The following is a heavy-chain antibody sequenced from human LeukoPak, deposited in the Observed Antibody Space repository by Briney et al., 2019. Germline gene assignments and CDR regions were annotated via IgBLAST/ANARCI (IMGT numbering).Heavy chain of an antibody. D-gene: IGHD6-19*01. J-gene: IGHJ4*02. CDR2: ISGSGGST. V-gene: IGHV3-23*01. CDR3: AKGSEWLVLYDY. Sequence: GGSLRLSCAASGSTFSSYAMSWVRQAPGKGLEWVSAISGSGGSTYYADSVKGRFTISRDNSKNTLYLQMNSLRAEDTAVHYCAKGSEWLVLYDYWGQGTLVTVSS. CDR1: GSTFSSYA.